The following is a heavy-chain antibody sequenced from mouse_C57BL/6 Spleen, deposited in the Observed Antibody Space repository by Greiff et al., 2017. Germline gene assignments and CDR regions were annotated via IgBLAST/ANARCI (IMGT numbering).Heavy chain of an antibody. V-gene: IGHV1-26*01. CDR3: ARPLYYGSSYEGY. CDR2: INPNNGGT. D-gene: IGHD1-1*01. CDR1: GYTFTDYY. Sequence: EVQLQQSGPELVKPGASVKISCKASGYTFTDYYMNWVKQSHGKSLEWIGDINPNNGGTSYNQKFKGKATLTVDKSSSTAYMELRSLTSEDSAVYYCARPLYYGSSYEGYWGQGTTLTVSS. J-gene: IGHJ2*01.